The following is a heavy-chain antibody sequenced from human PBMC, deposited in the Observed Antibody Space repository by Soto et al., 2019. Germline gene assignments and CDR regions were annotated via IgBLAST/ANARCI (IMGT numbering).Heavy chain of an antibody. CDR1: ELPHSSFA. D-gene: IGHD2-21*01. CDR3: AKGAVYNDGLWLMDH. Sequence: GGSLRLSCTASELPHSSFAMMWVRQAPGKGLECVSGIYGNGGGIEYADSVKGRFTISRDNSKNTVYLQMTDLRADDTAVYYCAKGAVYNDGLWLMDHWGQGTQVTVSS. V-gene: IGHV3-23*01. CDR2: IYGNGGGI. J-gene: IGHJ4*02.